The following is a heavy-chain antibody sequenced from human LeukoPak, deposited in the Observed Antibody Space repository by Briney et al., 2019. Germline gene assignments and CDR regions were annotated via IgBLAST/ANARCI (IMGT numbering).Heavy chain of an antibody. D-gene: IGHD5-12*01. Sequence: SETLSLTCAVYGGSFSGYYWSWIRQPPGKGLEWIGEINHSGSTNYNPSLKSRVTMSVDTSKNQFSLKLSSVTAADTAVYYCARGYSGYDPLDYWGQGTLVTVSS. CDR1: GGSFSGYY. V-gene: IGHV4-34*01. CDR3: ARGYSGYDPLDY. J-gene: IGHJ4*02. CDR2: INHSGST.